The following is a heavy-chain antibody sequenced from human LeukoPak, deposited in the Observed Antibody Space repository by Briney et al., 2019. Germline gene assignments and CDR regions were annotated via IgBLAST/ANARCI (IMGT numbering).Heavy chain of an antibody. Sequence: TSETLSLTCTVSGGSISSSSYYWGWIRQPPGKGLEWIGSIFYSGSTYYNPSLKSRVTISVDASKNQFSLRLSSVTAADTAVYYCARGGLGMPLDYWGQGTLVTVSS. D-gene: IGHD2-2*01. CDR3: ARGGLGMPLDY. J-gene: IGHJ4*02. V-gene: IGHV4-39*07. CDR1: GGSISSSSYY. CDR2: IFYSGST.